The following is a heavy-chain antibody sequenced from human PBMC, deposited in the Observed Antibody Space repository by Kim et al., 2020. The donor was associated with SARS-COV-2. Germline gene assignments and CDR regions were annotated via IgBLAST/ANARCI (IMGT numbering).Heavy chain of an antibody. CDR1: GGSISSYY. CDR3: ASWGYYYYGMDV. Sequence: ETLSLTCTVSGGSISSYYWSWIRQPPGKGLEWIGYIYYSGSTNYNPSLKSRVTISVDTSKNQFSLKLSSVTAADTAVYYCASWGYYYYGMDVWGQGTTVTVSS. J-gene: IGHJ6*02. V-gene: IGHV4-59*08. D-gene: IGHD3-16*01. CDR2: IYYSGST.